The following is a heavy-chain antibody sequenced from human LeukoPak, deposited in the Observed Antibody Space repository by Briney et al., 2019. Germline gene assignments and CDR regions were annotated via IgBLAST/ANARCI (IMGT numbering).Heavy chain of an antibody. Sequence: GSLRLSCAASGFTFSSYWGWIRQPPGKGLEWIGSIYYSGSTYYNPSLKSRVTISVDTSKNQFSLKLSSVTAADTAVYYCARGGFDDSSGYYYPQDAFDIWGQGTMVTVSS. V-gene: IGHV4-38-2*01. D-gene: IGHD3-22*01. CDR2: IYYSGST. CDR1: GFTFSSY. J-gene: IGHJ3*02. CDR3: ARGGFDDSSGYYYPQDAFDI.